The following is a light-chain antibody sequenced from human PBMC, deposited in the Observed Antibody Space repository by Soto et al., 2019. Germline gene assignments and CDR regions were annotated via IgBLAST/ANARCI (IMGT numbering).Light chain of an antibody. Sequence: IVLTQSPGTRALSPGERATLSCRASQPITSRYLAWYQHQPGQAPRLLIYRTFARAPGIPDRFSGGGSGTDFTLTISRLEREDFAVYYCQQYDTSPPNFGQGTRLE. J-gene: IGKJ5*01. CDR1: QPITSRY. CDR3: QQYDTSPPN. V-gene: IGKV3-20*01. CDR2: RTF.